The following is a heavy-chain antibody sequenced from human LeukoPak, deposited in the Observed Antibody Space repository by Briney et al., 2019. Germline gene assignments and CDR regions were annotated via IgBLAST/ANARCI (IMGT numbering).Heavy chain of an antibody. V-gene: IGHV1-69*04. D-gene: IGHD3-9*01. CDR1: GGTFSSYA. J-gene: IGHJ6*02. CDR2: IIPILGIA. Sequence: SVKVSCKASGGTFSSYAISWVRQAPGQGLEWMGRIIPILGIANYAQEFQGRVTITADKSTSTAYMELSSLRSEDTAVYYCASFERYGMDICGQGTTVTVSS. CDR3: ASFERYGMDI.